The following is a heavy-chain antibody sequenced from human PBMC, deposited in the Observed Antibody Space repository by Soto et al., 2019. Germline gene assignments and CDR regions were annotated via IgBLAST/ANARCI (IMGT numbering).Heavy chain of an antibody. D-gene: IGHD2-15*01. CDR1: GYTFTGYY. CDR3: ARDRYCSGGSCYNLGY. CDR2: INPNSGGT. Sequence: ASVKVSCKASGYTFTGYYMHWVRQAPGQGLEWMGWINPNSGGTNYAQKFQGRVTMTRDTSISTAYMELSRLRSDDTAVYYCARDRYCSGGSCYNLGYWGQGTLVTVSS. V-gene: IGHV1-2*02. J-gene: IGHJ4*02.